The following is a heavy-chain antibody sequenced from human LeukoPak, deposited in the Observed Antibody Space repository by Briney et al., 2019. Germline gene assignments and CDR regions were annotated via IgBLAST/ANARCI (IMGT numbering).Heavy chain of an antibody. D-gene: IGHD1-26*01. V-gene: IGHV3-23*01. J-gene: IGHJ6*03. CDR3: AKGVGMNYYYMDV. CDR2: ISGSGGST. Sequence: GGSLGLSCAASGFTFSSYAMSWVRQAPGKGLEWVSAISGSGGSTYYADSVKGRFTISRDNSKNTLYLQMNSLRAEDTAVYYCAKGVGMNYYYMDVWGKGTTVTVSS. CDR1: GFTFSSYA.